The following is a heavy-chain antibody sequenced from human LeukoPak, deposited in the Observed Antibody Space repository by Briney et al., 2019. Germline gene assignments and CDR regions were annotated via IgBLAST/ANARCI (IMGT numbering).Heavy chain of an antibody. J-gene: IGHJ4*02. CDR2: FWGRGNRT. CDR1: GFIFSSYA. CDR3: AKAALYRSGSYYAYYFDF. V-gene: IGHV3-23*01. Sequence: GGPLRLSCAASGFIFSSYAMNGLRGAPGKGLEGVSGFWGRGNRTYYADSVKGRFTISRDNSKNTLYLQLNSLRAEDTAIYYCAKAALYRSGSYYAYYFDFWGQGTLVTVSS. D-gene: IGHD3-10*01.